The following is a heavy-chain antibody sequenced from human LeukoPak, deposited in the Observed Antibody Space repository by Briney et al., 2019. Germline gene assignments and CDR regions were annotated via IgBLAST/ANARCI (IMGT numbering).Heavy chain of an antibody. CDR1: GGSFSGYY. CDR3: ARDGPYSSSWYGPQPSNWFDP. Sequence: PSETLSLTCAVYGGSFSGYYWSWIRQPAGKGLEWIGRIYTSGSTNYNPSLKSRVTMSVDTSKNQFSLKLSSVTAADTAVYYCARDGPYSSSWYGPQPSNWFDPWGQGTLVTVSS. J-gene: IGHJ5*02. D-gene: IGHD6-13*01. V-gene: IGHV4-4*07. CDR2: IYTSGST.